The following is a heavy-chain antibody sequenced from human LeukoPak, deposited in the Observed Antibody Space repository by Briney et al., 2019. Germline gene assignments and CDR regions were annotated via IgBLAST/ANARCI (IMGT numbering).Heavy chain of an antibody. CDR1: GGSISSYY. Sequence: SETLSLTCTVSGGSISSYYWSWIRQPPGKGLEWIGYIYYSGSTNYNPSLKSRVTISVDTSKNQFSLKLSSVTAADTAVYYCARGNDFWSGYYNLRGNWFDPWGQGTLVTVSS. CDR2: IYYSGST. D-gene: IGHD3-3*01. V-gene: IGHV4-59*01. J-gene: IGHJ5*02. CDR3: ARGNDFWSGYYNLRGNWFDP.